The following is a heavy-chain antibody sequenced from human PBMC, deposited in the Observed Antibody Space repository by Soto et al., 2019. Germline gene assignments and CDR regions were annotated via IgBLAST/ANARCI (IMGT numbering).Heavy chain of an antibody. J-gene: IGHJ4*02. CDR3: ATLGLQQAF. D-gene: IGHD2-21*02. Sequence: GGSLRLSCVASGFNFKKFAMSWVRQAPGEGLEWVSGISCCGGSTSYADSVKGRFSIARDDSTNTLSLQMNNLRVEDTAVYYCATLGLQQAFWGQGTLVTVSS. CDR2: ISCCGGST. CDR1: GFNFKKFA. V-gene: IGHV3-23*01.